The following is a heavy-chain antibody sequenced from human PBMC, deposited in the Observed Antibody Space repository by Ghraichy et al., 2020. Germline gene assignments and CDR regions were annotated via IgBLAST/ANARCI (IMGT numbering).Heavy chain of an antibody. CDR3: ARIPKARMYSSSGTIESTPTMDV. V-gene: IGHV4-34*01. Sequence: SETLSLTCAVYGGSFSGYYWSWIRQPPGKGLEWIGEINHSGSTNYNPSLKSRVTISVDTSKNQFSLKLSSVTAADTAVYYCARIPKARMYSSSGTIESTPTMDVWGKGTTVTVSS. CDR1: GGSFSGYY. CDR2: INHSGST. D-gene: IGHD6-6*01. J-gene: IGHJ6*03.